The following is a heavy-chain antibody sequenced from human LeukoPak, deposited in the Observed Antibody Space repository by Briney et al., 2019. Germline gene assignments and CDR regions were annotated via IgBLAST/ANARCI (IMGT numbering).Heavy chain of an antibody. V-gene: IGHV4-4*07. J-gene: IGHJ3*02. CDR3: ARWIAAGRTFDI. Sequence: SETLSLTCTVSRGSISSYYWSWIRQSPGKGLEWIGRIYTSGSTNYNPSLKSRVTMSVDTSKNQFSLKLSSVTAADTAVYYCARWIAAGRTFDIWGQGTMVTVSS. CDR1: RGSISSYY. D-gene: IGHD6-13*01. CDR2: IYTSGST.